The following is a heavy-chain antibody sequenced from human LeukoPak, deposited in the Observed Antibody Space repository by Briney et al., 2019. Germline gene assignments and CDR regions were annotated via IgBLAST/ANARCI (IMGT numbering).Heavy chain of an antibody. Sequence: GGSLRLSCAATGFPLTTYWMSWVRQAPGKGLEWVAVIWDDGSNQYYVDSVRGRFTISRDNSKNTLYLQMNSLRAEDTAVYYCARDGGYHDSSGYYHSYYFDYWGQGTLVTVSS. CDR1: GFPLTTYW. J-gene: IGHJ4*02. D-gene: IGHD3-22*01. CDR2: IWDDGSNQ. V-gene: IGHV3-33*08. CDR3: ARDGGYHDSSGYYHSYYFDY.